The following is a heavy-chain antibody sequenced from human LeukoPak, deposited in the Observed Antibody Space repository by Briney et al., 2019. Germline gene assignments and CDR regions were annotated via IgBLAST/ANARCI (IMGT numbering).Heavy chain of an antibody. CDR3: ARDFTMVQGVILDY. CDR1: GFTFSSYA. Sequence: GGSLRLSCAASGFTFSSYAMHWVRQAPGKGLEWVALISYDGSNKYYADSVKGRLTISRDNSKNTLYLQMNSLRAEDTAVYYCARDFTMVQGVILDYWGQGTLVTVSS. V-gene: IGHV3-30*04. CDR2: ISYDGSNK. D-gene: IGHD3-10*01. J-gene: IGHJ4*02.